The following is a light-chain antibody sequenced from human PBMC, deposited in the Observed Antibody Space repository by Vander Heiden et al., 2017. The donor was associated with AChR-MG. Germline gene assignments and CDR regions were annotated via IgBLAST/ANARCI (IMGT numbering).Light chain of an antibody. V-gene: IGLV3-21*03. J-gene: IGLJ3*02. Sequence: SYVLAQPPSVSVAPGKTARITCWGTNIGSKSVHWFQQKPGQAPVVVVYDDSDRPSRIPERVSGSNSGNTATLTISRVEAGDEADYYCQVWDRTNDHVVFGGGTKLTVL. CDR2: DDS. CDR3: QVWDRTNDHVV. CDR1: NIGSKS.